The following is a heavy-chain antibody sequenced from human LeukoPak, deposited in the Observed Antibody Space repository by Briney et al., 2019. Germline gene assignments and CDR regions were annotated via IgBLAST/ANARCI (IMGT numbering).Heavy chain of an antibody. V-gene: IGHV3-23*01. Sequence: GGTLRLSCAASGFTFSSYAMSWVRQAPGKGLEWVSAISGSGTNTDYADSVKGRFTISRDNSKNTLYLQMNSLRAEDTAVYYCAKASRFGYSYGPREYFYYMDVWGKGTTVTISS. CDR1: GFTFSSYA. CDR2: ISGSGTNT. J-gene: IGHJ6*03. CDR3: AKASRFGYSYGPREYFYYMDV. D-gene: IGHD5-18*01.